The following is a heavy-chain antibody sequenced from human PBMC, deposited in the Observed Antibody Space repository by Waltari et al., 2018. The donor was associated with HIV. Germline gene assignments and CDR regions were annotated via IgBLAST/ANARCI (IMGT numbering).Heavy chain of an antibody. D-gene: IGHD6-13*01. Sequence: EVQLVESGGGLVQPGGSLRLSCAASGFTFSSSWMSWVRQAPGKGLEWVANIKQDGSEKYYVDSVKGRFTISRDNAKNSLYLQMNSLRAEDTAVYYCARDPPGYYYWGQGTLVTVSS. CDR2: IKQDGSEK. CDR1: GFTFSSSW. J-gene: IGHJ4*02. V-gene: IGHV3-7*01. CDR3: ARDPPGYYY.